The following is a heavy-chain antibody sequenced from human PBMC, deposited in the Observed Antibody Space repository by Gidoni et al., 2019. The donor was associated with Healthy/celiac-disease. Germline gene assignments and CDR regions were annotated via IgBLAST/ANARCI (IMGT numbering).Heavy chain of an antibody. V-gene: IGHV1-18*01. CDR1: GYTFTSDG. Sequence: QVQLVQSGAEVTKPGASVTVSCKASGYTFTSDGISWVRQAPGQGLEWMGWISAYNGNTNYAQKLQGRVTMTTDTSTSTAYMELRSLRSDDTAVYYCARDGLGAIDNYYYGMDVWGQGTTVTVSS. J-gene: IGHJ6*02. CDR3: ARDGLGAIDNYYYGMDV. CDR2: ISAYNGNT. D-gene: IGHD1-26*01.